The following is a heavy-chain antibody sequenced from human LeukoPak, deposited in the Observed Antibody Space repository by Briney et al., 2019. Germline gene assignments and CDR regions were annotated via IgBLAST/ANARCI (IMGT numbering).Heavy chain of an antibody. J-gene: IGHJ6*03. Sequence: GGSLRLSCAASGFTFSSYEMNWVRQAPGKGLEWVSYISSSGSTIYYADSVKGRFTISRDNAKNSLYLQMNSLRAEDTAVYYCASSMTTVTTWDYYMDVWGKGTTVTVSS. V-gene: IGHV3-48*03. D-gene: IGHD4-17*01. CDR2: ISSSGSTI. CDR3: ASSMTTVTTWDYYMDV. CDR1: GFTFSSYE.